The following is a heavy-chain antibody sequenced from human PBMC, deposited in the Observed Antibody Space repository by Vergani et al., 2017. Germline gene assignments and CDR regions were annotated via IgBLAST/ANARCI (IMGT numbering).Heavy chain of an antibody. D-gene: IGHD3-3*01. CDR2: IYYSGGT. CDR1: GGSISSYY. V-gene: IGHV4-59*01. J-gene: IGHJ5*02. CDR3: ARAHYDFWSGQKNWFDP. Sequence: QVQLQESGPGLVKPSETLSLTCTVSGGSISSYYWSWIRQPPGKGLEWIGYIYYSGGTKYNPSLKSRVTISVDTSKNQFSLKLSSVTAADTAVYYCARAHYDFWSGQKNWFDPWGQGNLVTVSS.